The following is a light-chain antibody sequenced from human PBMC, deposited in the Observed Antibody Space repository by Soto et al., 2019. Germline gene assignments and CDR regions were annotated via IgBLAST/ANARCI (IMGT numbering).Light chain of an antibody. CDR3: QQSYSNPTWT. J-gene: IGKJ1*01. CDR1: QSISTY. V-gene: IGKV1-39*01. CDR2: DSS. Sequence: DIHDTQYPSTLSASVGDRVTITCRASQSISTYLNWYQQKPGEAPTLLVYDSSTLQSGVPSRFSGSGFGAEFTLTVSSLQPEDFATYYCQQSYSNPTWTSGQGTKVDIK.